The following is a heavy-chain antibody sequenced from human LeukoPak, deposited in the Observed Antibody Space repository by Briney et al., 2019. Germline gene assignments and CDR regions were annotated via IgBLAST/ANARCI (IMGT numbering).Heavy chain of an antibody. CDR2: ITKTGRTT. V-gene: IGHV3-23*01. Sequence: PGGSLRISCAASGFTFNAYAMTWVRQAPGKGLEWVSSITKTGRTTSYTGSVKGRFTISRDNTKNTLHLQMSRLRVEDTALYFCAKDHDNTDSYYYFDSWGLGTLVTVSS. D-gene: IGHD3-10*01. J-gene: IGHJ4*02. CDR3: AKDHDNTDSYYYFDS. CDR1: GFTFNAYA.